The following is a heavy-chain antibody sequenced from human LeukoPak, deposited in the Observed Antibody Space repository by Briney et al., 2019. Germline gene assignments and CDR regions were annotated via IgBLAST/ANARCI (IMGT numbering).Heavy chain of an antibody. CDR1: GGSISSSNW. J-gene: IGHJ3*02. V-gene: IGHV4-4*02. CDR3: ARDPGSPYYYDSSGYYSHDAFDI. CDR2: IYHSGST. D-gene: IGHD3-22*01. Sequence: SGTLSLTCAVSGGSISSSNWWSWVRQPPGKGLEWIGEIYHSGSTNYNPSLKSRVTISVDKSKNQFSLKLRSVTAADTAVYYCARDPGSPYYYDSSGYYSHDAFDIWGQGTMVTVSS.